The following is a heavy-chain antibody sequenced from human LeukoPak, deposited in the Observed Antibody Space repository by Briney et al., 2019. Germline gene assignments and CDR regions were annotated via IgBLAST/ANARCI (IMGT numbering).Heavy chain of an antibody. CDR3: ARGSGYSGLDY. D-gene: IGHD5-12*01. CDR2: IYNCGSK. Sequence: GGSLRLSCAASGFIVSSNYMSWVRQAPGKGLEGVAVIYNCGSKYYADSMTGRFTISRDNSKNALYLQMTSLRAEDTAVYYCARGSGYSGLDYWGQGTLVTVSS. CDR1: GFIVSSNY. V-gene: IGHV3-53*01. J-gene: IGHJ4*02.